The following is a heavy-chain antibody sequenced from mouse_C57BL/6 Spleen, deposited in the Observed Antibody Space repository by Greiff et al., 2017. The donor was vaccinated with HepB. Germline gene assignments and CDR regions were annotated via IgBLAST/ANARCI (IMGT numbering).Heavy chain of an antibody. Sequence: EVMLVESGEGLVKPGGSLKLSCAASGFTFSSYAMSWVRPTPEKRLEWVAYISSGGDYIYYADPVKGRFTISRDNARNTLYLQMSSLKSEDTAMYYCTREDGTGYYFDYWGQGTTLTVSS. CDR1: GFTFSSYA. CDR3: TREDGTGYYFDY. V-gene: IGHV5-9-1*02. J-gene: IGHJ2*01. D-gene: IGHD3-3*01. CDR2: ISSGGDYI.